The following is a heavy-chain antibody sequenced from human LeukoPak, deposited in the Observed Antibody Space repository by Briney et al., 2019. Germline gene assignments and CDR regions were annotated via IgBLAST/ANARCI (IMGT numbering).Heavy chain of an antibody. Sequence: PGGSLRLSCAASGFTFSSYAMHWVRQAPGKGLEWVAVISYDGSNKYYADSVKGRFTISRDNSKNTLYLQMNSLRAEDTAVYYCHHYYGSDYYYYGMDVWGQGTTVTVSS. D-gene: IGHD3-10*01. CDR2: ISYDGSNK. CDR3: HHYYGSDYYYYGMDV. J-gene: IGHJ6*02. V-gene: IGHV3-30*14. CDR1: GFTFSSYA.